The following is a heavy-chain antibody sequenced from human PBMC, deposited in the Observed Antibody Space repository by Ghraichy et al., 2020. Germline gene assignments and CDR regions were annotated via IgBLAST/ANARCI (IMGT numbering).Heavy chain of an antibody. CDR2: IYTRGST. D-gene: IGHD6-13*01. Sequence: SETLSLTCTVSGGSISSYYWSWIRQPPGKGLEWIGYIYTRGSTNYNPSLKSRVTISVDTSKNQFSLKLSSVTAADTAVYYCARHARIAAAYYFDYWGQGTLVTVSS. CDR1: GGSISSYY. CDR3: ARHARIAAAYYFDY. J-gene: IGHJ4*02. V-gene: IGHV4-4*09.